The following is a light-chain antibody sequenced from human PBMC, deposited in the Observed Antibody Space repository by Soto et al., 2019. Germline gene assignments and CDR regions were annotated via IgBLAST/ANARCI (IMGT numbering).Light chain of an antibody. CDR1: QTISSW. V-gene: IGKV1-5*03. CDR3: QHYNNWPFT. Sequence: DIQMTQSPSTLSGSVGDRVTITCRASQTISSWLAWYQQKPGKAPKLLIYKASTLKSGVPSRFSGSGSGTEFTLTISSLQPDDFATYYCQHYNNWPFTFGPGTKVDIK. J-gene: IGKJ3*01. CDR2: KAS.